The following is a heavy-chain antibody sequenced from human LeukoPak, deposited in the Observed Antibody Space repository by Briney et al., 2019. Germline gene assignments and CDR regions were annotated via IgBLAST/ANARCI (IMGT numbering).Heavy chain of an antibody. D-gene: IGHD3-10*01. CDR3: ARRGYYYGSGSYVWYWFDP. CDR2: IYHSGST. J-gene: IGHJ5*02. Sequence: KPSETLSLTCAVSGYSISSGYYWGWIRQPPGKGLEWIGSIYHSGSTYYNPSLKSRVTISVDTSKNQFSLKLSSVTAADTAVYYCARRGYYYGSGSYVWYWFDPWGQGTLVTVSS. V-gene: IGHV4-38-2*01. CDR1: GYSISSGYY.